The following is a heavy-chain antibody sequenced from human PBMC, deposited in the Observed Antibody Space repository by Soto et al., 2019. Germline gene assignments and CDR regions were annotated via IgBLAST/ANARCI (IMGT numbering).Heavy chain of an antibody. J-gene: IGHJ4*02. CDR2: FDPEDGET. CDR3: ATNFSGSGYDFAY. V-gene: IGHV1-24*01. D-gene: IGHD5-12*01. CDR1: S. Sequence: SRRWVRQATRKGLEWMGGFDPEDGETIYAQKFQGRVTMTEDTSTDTAYMELSSLRSEDTAVYYCATNFSGSGYDFAYWGQGTLVPVSS.